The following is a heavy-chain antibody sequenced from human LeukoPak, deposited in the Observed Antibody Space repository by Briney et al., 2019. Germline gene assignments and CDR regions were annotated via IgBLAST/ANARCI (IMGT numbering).Heavy chain of an antibody. Sequence: PGGSLRLSCAASGFTFSSYSMNWVRQAPGKGLEWVSYISSSSSTIYYADSVKGRFTISRDNAKNSLYLQMNSLRAEDTAVYYCARESHKGSGWYGDAFDIWGQGTMVTVSS. CDR3: ARESHKGSGWYGDAFDI. J-gene: IGHJ3*02. CDR1: GFTFSSYS. V-gene: IGHV3-48*01. D-gene: IGHD6-19*01. CDR2: ISSSSSTI.